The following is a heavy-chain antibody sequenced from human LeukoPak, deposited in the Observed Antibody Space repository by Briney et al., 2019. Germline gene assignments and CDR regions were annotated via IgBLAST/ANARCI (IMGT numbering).Heavy chain of an antibody. Sequence: GGSLRLSCAASGFTFSSYWMSWVRQAPGKGLEWVANIKQDGSEKYYVDSVEGRFTISRDNARNSLYLQMNSLRAEDTAVYYCARAGLSYYDFWSGYLDYWGQGTLVTVSS. CDR1: GFTFSSYW. CDR3: ARAGLSYYDFWSGYLDY. D-gene: IGHD3-3*01. V-gene: IGHV3-7*01. CDR2: IKQDGSEK. J-gene: IGHJ4*02.